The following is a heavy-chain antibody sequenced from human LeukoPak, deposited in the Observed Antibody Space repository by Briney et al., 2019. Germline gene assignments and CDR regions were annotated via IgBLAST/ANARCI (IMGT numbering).Heavy chain of an antibody. CDR3: ARGVDFGVVIIPVRFDY. CDR2: INHSGST. Sequence: SETLSLTCAVYGGSFSGYYWSWIRQPPGKGLEWIGEINHSGSTNYNPSLKSRVTISVDPSKNQFSLKLSSVTAADTAVYYCARGVDFGVVIIPVRFDYWGQGTLVTVSS. D-gene: IGHD3-3*01. J-gene: IGHJ4*02. V-gene: IGHV4-34*01. CDR1: GGSFSGYY.